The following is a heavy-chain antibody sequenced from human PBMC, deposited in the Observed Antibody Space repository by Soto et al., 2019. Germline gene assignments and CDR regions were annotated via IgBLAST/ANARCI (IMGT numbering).Heavy chain of an antibody. CDR1: GFTFSSYG. D-gene: IGHD3-16*01. Sequence: GGSLRLSCAASGFTFSSYGMHWVRQAPGKGLEWVAVIWYDGSNKNYADSVKGRFTISRDNPKNTLFLQMNSLRAEDTAVYYCARENDVYYFDYWGQGTLVTVYS. CDR3: ARENDVYYFDY. CDR2: IWYDGSNK. V-gene: IGHV3-33*01. J-gene: IGHJ4*02.